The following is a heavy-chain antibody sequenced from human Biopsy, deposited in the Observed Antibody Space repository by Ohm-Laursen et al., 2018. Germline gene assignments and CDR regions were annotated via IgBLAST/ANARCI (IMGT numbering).Heavy chain of an antibody. Sequence: SSVKVSCKASGGTFSNSAINWVRQAPGLGLEWMGGFIPMFNTGKDAQNFQGRVTMTADKSTNTVYMELTSLRSDDTAMYYCARSMLGASTGDDAFDVWGQGTFVIVSS. V-gene: IGHV1-69*06. J-gene: IGHJ3*01. D-gene: IGHD1-26*01. CDR3: ARSMLGASTGDDAFDV. CDR2: FIPMFNTG. CDR1: GGTFSNSA.